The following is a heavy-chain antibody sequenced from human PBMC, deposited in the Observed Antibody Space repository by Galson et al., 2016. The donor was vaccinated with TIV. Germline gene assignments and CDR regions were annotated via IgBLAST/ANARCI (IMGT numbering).Heavy chain of an antibody. CDR2: ISYSGST. D-gene: IGHD5/OR15-5a*01. CDR1: GGSVSRGSYY. CDR3: ARAVGFYDDNWFDP. Sequence: ETLSLTCTVSGGSVSRGSYYWSWIRQPPGKGLEYIGYISYSGSTNYNSSLKSRVTISVDTSKNQFSLRLKSVTPADTAVYYCARAVGFYDDNWFDPWGQGTTVTVSS. J-gene: IGHJ5*01. V-gene: IGHV4-61*01.